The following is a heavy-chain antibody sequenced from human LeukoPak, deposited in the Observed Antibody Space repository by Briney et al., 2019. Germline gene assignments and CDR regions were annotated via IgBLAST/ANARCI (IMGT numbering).Heavy chain of an antibody. J-gene: IGHJ6*02. V-gene: IGHV1-18*01. CDR1: GYTFTSYG. CDR3: ARDGIAAALEYCYYYGMDV. Sequence: GASVKVSCKASGYTFTSYGISWVRQAPGQGLEWMGWISAYNGNTNYAQKLQGRVTMTTGTSTSTAYMELRSLRSDDTAVYYCARDGIAAALEYCYYYGMDVWGQGTTVTVSS. D-gene: IGHD6-13*01. CDR2: ISAYNGNT.